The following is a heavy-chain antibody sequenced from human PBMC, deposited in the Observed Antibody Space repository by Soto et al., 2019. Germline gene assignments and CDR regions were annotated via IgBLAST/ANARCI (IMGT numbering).Heavy chain of an antibody. V-gene: IGHV1-69*13. CDR2: IIPIFGTA. D-gene: IGHD3-22*01. CDR3: AREDDSSGHGYY. J-gene: IGHJ4*02. Sequence: SVKVSCKASGGTFSSYAISWVRQAPGQGLEWMGGIIPIFGTANYAQKFQGRVTITADESTSTAYMELSSLRSEDTAVYYCAREDDSSGHGYYWGQGTLVTVSS. CDR1: GGTFSSYA.